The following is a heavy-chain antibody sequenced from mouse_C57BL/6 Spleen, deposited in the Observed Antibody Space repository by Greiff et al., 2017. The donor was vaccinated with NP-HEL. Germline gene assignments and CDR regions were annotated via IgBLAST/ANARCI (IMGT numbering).Heavy chain of an antibody. CDR2: IHPNSGST. V-gene: IGHV1-64*01. CDR3: ARFITTVVATNYYAMDY. CDR1: GYTFTSYW. J-gene: IGHJ4*01. Sequence: QVQLQQSGAELVKPGASVKLSCKASGYTFTSYWMHWVKQRPGQGLEWIGMIHPNSGSTNYNEKFKSKATLTVDKSSSTAYMQLSSLTSEDSAVYYCARFITTVVATNYYAMDYWGQGTSVTVSS. D-gene: IGHD1-1*01.